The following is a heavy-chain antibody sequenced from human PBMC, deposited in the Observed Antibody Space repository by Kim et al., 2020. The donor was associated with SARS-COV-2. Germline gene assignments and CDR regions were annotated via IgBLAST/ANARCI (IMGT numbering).Heavy chain of an antibody. V-gene: IGHV4-34*01. Sequence: SETLSLTCAVYGGSFSGYYWSWIRQPPGKGLEWIGEINHSGSTNYNPSLKSRVTISVDTSKNQFSLKLSSVTAADTAVYYCARGRSSGWPWFDPWGQGTLVTVSS. J-gene: IGHJ5*02. CDR2: INHSGST. CDR1: GGSFSGYY. D-gene: IGHD6-19*01. CDR3: ARGRSSGWPWFDP.